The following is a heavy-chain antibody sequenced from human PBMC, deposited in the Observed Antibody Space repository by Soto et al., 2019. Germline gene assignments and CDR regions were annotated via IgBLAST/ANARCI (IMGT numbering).Heavy chain of an antibody. J-gene: IGHJ1*01. CDR3: ARDGDSSRRTAEYFQH. D-gene: IGHD6-13*01. Sequence: GASVKVSCKASGYTFTCYYMHWVRQAPGQGLEWMGWINPNSGGTNYAQKFQGWVTMTRDTSISTAYMELSRLRSDDTAVYYCARDGDSSRRTAEYFQHWGQGTLVTVSS. CDR1: GYTFTCYY. V-gene: IGHV1-2*04. CDR2: INPNSGGT.